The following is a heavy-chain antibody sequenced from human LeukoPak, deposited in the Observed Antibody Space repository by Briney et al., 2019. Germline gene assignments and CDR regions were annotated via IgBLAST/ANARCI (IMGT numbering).Heavy chain of an antibody. CDR1: GFTFSDYY. D-gene: IGHD3-10*01. CDR2: ISSSSSYT. V-gene: IGHV3-11*06. J-gene: IGHJ4*02. CDR3: ARTSGSLYYYGSGSYYGY. Sequence: GGSLRLSCAASGFTFSDYYMSWIRQALGKGLEWVSYISSSSSYTNYADSVKGRFTISRDNAKNSLYLQMNSLRAEDTAVYYCARTSGSLYYYGSGSYYGYWGQGTLVTVSS.